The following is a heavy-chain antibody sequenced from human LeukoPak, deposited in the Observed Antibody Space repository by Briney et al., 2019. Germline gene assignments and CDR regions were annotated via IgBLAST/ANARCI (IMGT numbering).Heavy chain of an antibody. CDR3: AKDKRGYSYGYDY. CDR2: ISGSGGST. CDR1: GFTFSRYA. Sequence: GGSLRLSCAASGFTFSRYAMSWVRQAPGKGLEWVSAISGSGGSTYYADSVKGRFTISRDNSKNTPYLQMNSLRAEDTAVYYCAKDKRGYSYGYDYWGQGTLVTVSS. J-gene: IGHJ4*02. V-gene: IGHV3-23*01. D-gene: IGHD5-18*01.